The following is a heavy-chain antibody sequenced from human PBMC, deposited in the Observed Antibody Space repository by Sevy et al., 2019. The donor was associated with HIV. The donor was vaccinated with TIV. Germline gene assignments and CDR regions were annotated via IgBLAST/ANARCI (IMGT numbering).Heavy chain of an antibody. D-gene: IGHD3-3*01. CDR2: IKQDGSEK. J-gene: IGHJ6*02. Sequence: GGSLRLSCAASGFTFSSYWMSWVRQAPGKGLEWVANIKQDGSEKYYVDSVKGRFTISRDNAKNSLYLQMNSLRAEDTAVYYCARDRGREYYDFWRNLAENYYYGMDVWGQGTTVTVSS. CDR1: GFTFSSYW. V-gene: IGHV3-7*01. CDR3: ARDRGREYYDFWRNLAENYYYGMDV.